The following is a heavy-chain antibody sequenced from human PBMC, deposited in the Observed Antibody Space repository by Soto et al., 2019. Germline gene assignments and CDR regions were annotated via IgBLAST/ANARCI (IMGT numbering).Heavy chain of an antibody. CDR2: IIPIFGTA. D-gene: IGHD2-2*02. Sequence: ASVKVSCKASGGTFSSYAISWVRQAPGQGLEWMGGIIPIFGTANYAQKFQGRVTITADESTSTAYMELSSLRSEDTAVYYCARDDIVVVPAAIPLDRYYYYGMDVWGQGTTVTVSS. CDR3: ARDDIVVVPAAIPLDRYYYYGMDV. V-gene: IGHV1-69*13. CDR1: GGTFSSYA. J-gene: IGHJ6*02.